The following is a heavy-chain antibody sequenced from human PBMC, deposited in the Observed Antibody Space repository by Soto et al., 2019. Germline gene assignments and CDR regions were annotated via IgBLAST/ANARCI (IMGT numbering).Heavy chain of an antibody. D-gene: IGHD5-18*01. CDR2: INPSGGST. J-gene: IGHJ5*02. CDR1: GYTFTSYY. Sequence: ASVKVSCKASGYTFTSYYMHWVRQAPGQGLEWMGIINPSGGSTSYAQKFQGRVTMTRDTSTSTVYMELSSLRSEDTAVYYCAREGRTATYIRVRFEGPTWFDPWGQGTLVTVSS. CDR3: AREGRTATYIRVRFEGPTWFDP. V-gene: IGHV1-46*01.